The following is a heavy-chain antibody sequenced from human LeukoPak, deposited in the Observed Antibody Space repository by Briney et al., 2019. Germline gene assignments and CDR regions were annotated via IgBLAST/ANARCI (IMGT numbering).Heavy chain of an antibody. Sequence: GGSLRLSCAASGFTFSSYEMNWVRQAPGKGLEWVSSINASGGRTYYADSVKGRFTISRDNSKNTLYLQMNSLRAEDTATYYCAKVGGTQVYWGQGTLVTVSS. J-gene: IGHJ4*02. CDR2: INASGGRT. D-gene: IGHD1-26*01. V-gene: IGHV3-23*01. CDR1: GFTFSSYE. CDR3: AKVGGTQVY.